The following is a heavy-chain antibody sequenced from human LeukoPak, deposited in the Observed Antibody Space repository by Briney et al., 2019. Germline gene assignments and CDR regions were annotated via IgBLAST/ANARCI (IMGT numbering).Heavy chain of an antibody. Sequence: PGRSLRLSCTASGFTFGDYAMSWVRQAPGKGLEWVGFIRSKAYGGTTEYAASVKGRFTISRDDSKSIAYLQMNSLKTEDTAVYYCTRERPLGGRYDYWVQGTLVTVSS. V-gene: IGHV3-49*04. CDR1: GFTFGDYA. J-gene: IGHJ4*02. D-gene: IGHD1-26*01. CDR2: IRSKAYGGTT. CDR3: TRERPLGGRYDY.